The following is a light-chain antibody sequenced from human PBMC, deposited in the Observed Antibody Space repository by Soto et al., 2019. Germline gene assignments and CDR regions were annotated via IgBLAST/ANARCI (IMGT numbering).Light chain of an antibody. CDR1: QSINSRY. CDR2: GAS. Sequence: EIVLTQSPGTLSLSPGERATLSCRASQSINSRYLAWYQQKPGQAPRPLIYGASGRATGIPDRFSGSGSGTDFTLTISRLEPEDFAVYYCQQFGSSPGFTFGPGTIVDIK. V-gene: IGKV3-20*01. CDR3: QQFGSSPGFT. J-gene: IGKJ3*01.